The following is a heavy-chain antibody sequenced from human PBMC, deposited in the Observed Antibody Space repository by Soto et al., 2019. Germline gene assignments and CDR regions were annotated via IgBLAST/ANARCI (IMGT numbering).Heavy chain of an antibody. Sequence: EVQLLESGGDLVQPGGSLRLSCAASGFTFSDFAMSWVRQAPGKGLDWVSTITDRGDSTYYADSVKGRFTISRDNSKNTLYLQINSLRAEDTAVYYCARDPDVLRFLDWPRARNNWYFDLWGRGTLVTVSS. J-gene: IGHJ2*01. CDR3: ARDPDVLRFLDWPRARNNWYFDL. CDR1: GFTFSDFA. D-gene: IGHD3-3*01. CDR2: ITDRGDST. V-gene: IGHV3-23*01.